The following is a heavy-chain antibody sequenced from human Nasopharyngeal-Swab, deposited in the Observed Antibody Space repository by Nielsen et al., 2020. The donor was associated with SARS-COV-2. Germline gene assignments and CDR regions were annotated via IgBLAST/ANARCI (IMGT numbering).Heavy chain of an antibody. Sequence: GESLKISCAASGFTFSSYAMSWVRQAPGKGLEWVSAISGSGGSTYYADSVKGRFTISRDNSKNTVYLQMNSLRAEDTAVYYCAKDGLIVAVVASTNYFDYWGRGTLVTVAS. V-gene: IGHV3-23*01. CDR1: GFTFSSYA. D-gene: IGHD2-15*01. CDR3: AKDGLIVAVVASTNYFDY. J-gene: IGHJ4*02. CDR2: ISGSGGST.